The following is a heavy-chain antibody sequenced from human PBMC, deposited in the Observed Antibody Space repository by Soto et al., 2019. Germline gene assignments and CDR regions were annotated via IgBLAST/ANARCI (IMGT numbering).Heavy chain of an antibody. CDR1: GYTFTSYH. CDR2: ISAYNTNT. V-gene: IGHV1-18*01. CDR3: ARDTPPTDY. J-gene: IGHJ4*02. Sequence: QVQLVQSGAEVKKPGASVKVSCKTSGYTFTSYHISWVRQAPGQGLEWMGWISAYNTNTNYAQKFQGRVTITTDTLTSTAYMELRSLRSDDTSVYYCARDTPPTDYWGQGTLVTVSS.